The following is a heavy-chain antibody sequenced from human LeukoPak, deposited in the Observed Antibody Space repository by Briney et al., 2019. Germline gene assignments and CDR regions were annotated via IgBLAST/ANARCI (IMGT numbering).Heavy chain of an antibody. Sequence: SETLSLTCTVSGGSISSYYWSWIRQPPGKGLEWIGYIYYSGSTNYNPSLKSRVAISVDTSKNQFSLKLSSVTAADTAVYYCARGSAFGVVNVNWFDPWGQGALVTVSS. V-gene: IGHV4-59*01. J-gene: IGHJ5*02. CDR3: ARGSAFGVVNVNWFDP. CDR1: GGSISSYY. CDR2: IYYSGST. D-gene: IGHD3-3*01.